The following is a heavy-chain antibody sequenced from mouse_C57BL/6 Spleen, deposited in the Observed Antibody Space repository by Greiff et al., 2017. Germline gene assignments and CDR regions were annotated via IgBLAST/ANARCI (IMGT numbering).Heavy chain of an antibody. CDR3: ARSDSNYAMDY. V-gene: IGHV1-55*01. D-gene: IGHD2-5*01. CDR1: GYTFTSYW. J-gene: IGHJ4*01. Sequence: QVQLQQPGAELVKPGASVKMSCKASGYTFTSYWITWVKQRPGQGLEWIGDIYPGSGSTTYNEKFKSKATLTVDTSSSTAYMQLSSLTSEDSAVYYCARSDSNYAMDYWGQGTSVTVSS. CDR2: IYPGSGST.